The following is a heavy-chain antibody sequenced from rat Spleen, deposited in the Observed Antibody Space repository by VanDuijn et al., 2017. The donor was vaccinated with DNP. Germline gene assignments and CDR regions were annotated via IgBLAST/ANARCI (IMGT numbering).Heavy chain of an antibody. J-gene: IGHJ2*01. CDR1: GFTFSSFW. D-gene: IGHD1-11*01. Sequence: EVQLVETGGGLVQPGRSLKLSCVASGFTFSSFWMFWIRQAPGKGLEWIASINTDGGRTYYPDSVKGRFTISRDNAKSTLYLQMDSLRSEETATYYCAKAGGYSPWYFDYWGQGVMVTVSS. V-gene: IGHV5-58*01. CDR2: INTDGGRT. CDR3: AKAGGYSPWYFDY.